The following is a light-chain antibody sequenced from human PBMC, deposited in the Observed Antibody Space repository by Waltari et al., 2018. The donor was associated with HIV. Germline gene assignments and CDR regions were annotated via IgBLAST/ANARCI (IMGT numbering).Light chain of an antibody. CDR1: QTVNTW. CDR2: ATS. J-gene: IGKJ1*01. Sequence: IQMAQSQSSVSASVGVRVTITCRANQTVNTWLTWYQQKPGTAPRLLIYATSNLQSGVPERFSGRGSGPNFTLTINSLQPEDFATYYCQQAASLPWTFGQGTKVEMK. V-gene: IGKV1-12*01. CDR3: QQAASLPWT.